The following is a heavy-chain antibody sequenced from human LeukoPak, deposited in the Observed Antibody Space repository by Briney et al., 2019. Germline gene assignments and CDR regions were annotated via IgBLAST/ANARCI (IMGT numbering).Heavy chain of an antibody. D-gene: IGHD3-22*01. CDR3: AKDRGGYYDSSGYSPLDY. V-gene: IGHV3-30*02. CDR1: GFTFSSYG. J-gene: IGHJ4*02. Sequence: PGGSLRLSCAASGFTFSSYGMHWVRQAPGKGLEWVAFIRYDGSNKYYADSVKGRFTISRDNSKNTLYLQMNSLRAEDTAVYYCAKDRGGYYDSSGYSPLDYWGQGTLVTVSS. CDR2: IRYDGSNK.